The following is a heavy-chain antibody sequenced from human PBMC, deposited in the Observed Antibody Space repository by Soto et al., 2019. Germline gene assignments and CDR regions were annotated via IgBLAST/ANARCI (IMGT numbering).Heavy chain of an antibody. Sequence: SETLSLTCGVSGGTVASSHWWSWVRQSPGRGLEWIGNVYHIGDTNFNPSLQSRVTFSVDKSNNQFSLRLTSVTAADTAVYFCAREIVTAGGNNYFDPWGPGTLVTVSS. D-gene: IGHD2-21*02. J-gene: IGHJ5*02. CDR3: AREIVTAGGNNYFDP. V-gene: IGHV4-4*02. CDR2: VYHIGDT. CDR1: GGTVASSHW.